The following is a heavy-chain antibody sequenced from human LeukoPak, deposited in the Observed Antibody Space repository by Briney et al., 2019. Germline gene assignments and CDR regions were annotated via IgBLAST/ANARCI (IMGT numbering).Heavy chain of an antibody. J-gene: IGHJ4*02. V-gene: IGHV1-2*02. Sequence: ASVKVSCKASGYTFTGYYMHWVRQAPGQGLEWMGWINPNSGGTNYAQKFQGRVTMTRDTSISTAYMELSRLRSDDTAVYYCARARGRHYYGSGSYSQNRYYFDYWGQGTLVTVSS. CDR2: INPNSGGT. D-gene: IGHD3-10*01. CDR3: ARARGRHYYGSGSYSQNRYYFDY. CDR1: GYTFTGYY.